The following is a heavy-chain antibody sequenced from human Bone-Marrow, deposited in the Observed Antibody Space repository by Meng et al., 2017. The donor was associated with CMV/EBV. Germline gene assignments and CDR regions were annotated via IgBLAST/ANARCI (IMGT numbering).Heavy chain of an antibody. J-gene: IGHJ6*02. V-gene: IGHV1-8*02. CDR2: INPNSGNT. Sequence: ASVKVSCKASGYTFTGYYMHWVRQAPGQGLEWMGWINPNSGNTGYAQKFQGRVTMTRNTSISTAYMELSSLRSEDTAVYYCARGAGLFGGVYYYGMDVWGQGTTVTVSS. CDR1: GYTFTGYY. CDR3: ARGAGLFGGVYYYGMDV. D-gene: IGHD3-10*01.